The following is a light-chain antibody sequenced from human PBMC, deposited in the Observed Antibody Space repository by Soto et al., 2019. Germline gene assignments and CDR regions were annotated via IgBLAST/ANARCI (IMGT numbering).Light chain of an antibody. CDR3: GTWDSSLSTWV. Sequence: QSVLTQPPSVSAAPGQTVAISCSESSSNMGNYFISWYQQVPGTAPRLLIYENKKRPSGIPDRFSGSKPGTSAALDITGLQTGDEAVYYCGTWDSSLSTWVFGGGTKLTVL. V-gene: IGLV1-51*02. CDR1: SSNMGNYF. J-gene: IGLJ3*02. CDR2: ENK.